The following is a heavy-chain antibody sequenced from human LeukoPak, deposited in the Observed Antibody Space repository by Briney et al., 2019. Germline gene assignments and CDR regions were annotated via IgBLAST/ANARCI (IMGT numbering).Heavy chain of an antibody. Sequence: GGSLRLSCAASGFTVSSNYMSWVRQAPRKGLWWVSVIYSGGSTYYADSVKGRFPISRNNSKTTLYLHMNRLRAEAPAVYYCARDQKGLAYWGQGTLVTVSS. J-gene: IGHJ4*02. CDR2: IYSGGST. CDR3: ARDQKGLAY. CDR1: GFTVSSNY. V-gene: IGHV3-53*04.